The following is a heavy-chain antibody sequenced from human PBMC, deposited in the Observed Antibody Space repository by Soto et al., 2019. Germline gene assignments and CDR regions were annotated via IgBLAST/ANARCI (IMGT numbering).Heavy chain of an antibody. CDR2: INHSGST. V-gene: IGHV4-34*01. CDR3: ARGSPYYDFWSGYFSSYYYGMDV. Sequence: TLSLTCAVYGGSFSGYYWSWIRQPPGKGLEWIGEINHSGSTNYNPSHKSRVTISVDTSKNQFSLKLSSVTAADTAVYYCARGSPYYDFWSGYFSSYYYGMDVWGQGTTVTVSS. D-gene: IGHD3-3*01. J-gene: IGHJ6*02. CDR1: GGSFSGYY.